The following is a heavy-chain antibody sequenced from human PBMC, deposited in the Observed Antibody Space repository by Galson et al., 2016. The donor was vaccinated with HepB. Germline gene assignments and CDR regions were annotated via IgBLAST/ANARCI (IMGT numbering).Heavy chain of an antibody. V-gene: IGHV3-30*03. D-gene: IGHD3-3*01. J-gene: IGHJ6*02. CDR3: AREVPSDDFWSGYTLSYYGMDV. Sequence: SLRLSCAASGFTVNSYGVHWVRQTPGKRLEWMAVMSYDGSPKKYADSVKGRFTISRDNSKNTVYLQMNRLRPEDKAVYYCAREVPSDDFWSGYTLSYYGMDVWGQGTAVTVPS. CDR1: GFTVNSYG. CDR2: MSYDGSPK.